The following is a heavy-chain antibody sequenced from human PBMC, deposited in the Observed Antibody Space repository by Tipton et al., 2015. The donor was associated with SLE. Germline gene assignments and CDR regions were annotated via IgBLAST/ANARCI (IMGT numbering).Heavy chain of an antibody. Sequence: SLRLSCAASGFTVSGNYISWVRQAPGKGLEWVSVTYSAGATDSADSVKGRLTISRDNAKNSLYLQMNSLRAGDTAVYFCTRTGDDGLTSFEFWGQGTLVTVSS. D-gene: IGHD2-21*02. CDR1: GFTVSGNY. V-gene: IGHV3-66*01. CDR2: TYSAGAT. CDR3: TRTGDDGLTSFEF. J-gene: IGHJ4*02.